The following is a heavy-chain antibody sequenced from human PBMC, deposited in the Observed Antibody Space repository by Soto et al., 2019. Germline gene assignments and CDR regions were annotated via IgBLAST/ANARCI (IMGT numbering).Heavy chain of an antibody. Sequence: HPGGSLRLSCAASGFTFSSYWMHWVRQAPGKGLVWVSRINSDGSSTSYADSVKGRFTISRDNAKNTLYLQMNSLRAEDTAVYYCAREEGYSSTKSPPKKYYYYGMDVWGQGTTVTVSS. D-gene: IGHD6-13*01. V-gene: IGHV3-74*01. J-gene: IGHJ6*02. CDR1: GFTFSSYW. CDR2: INSDGSST. CDR3: AREEGYSSTKSPPKKYYYYGMDV.